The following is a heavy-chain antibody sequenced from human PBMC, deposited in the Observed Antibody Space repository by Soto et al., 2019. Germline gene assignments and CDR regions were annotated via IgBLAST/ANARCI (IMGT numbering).Heavy chain of an antibody. CDR3: ARGDRGGSGSPASYDYSGWDV. Sequence: DVQLLESGGHLVQPGGSLTLSCSASGFTLSSYAMTWVRQAPGKGLEWVSSIGAGGDMTYNSASVKGRFTISRENANNAVFLQMPHLRIEDTALYYCARGDRGGSGSPASYDYSGWDVWGQGATVTVSS. D-gene: IGHD3-10*01. CDR2: IGAGGDMT. J-gene: IGHJ6*02. V-gene: IGHV3-23*01. CDR1: GFTLSSYA.